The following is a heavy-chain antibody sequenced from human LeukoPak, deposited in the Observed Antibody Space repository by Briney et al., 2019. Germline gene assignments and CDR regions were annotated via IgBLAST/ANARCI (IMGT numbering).Heavy chain of an antibody. J-gene: IGHJ3*02. V-gene: IGHV3-15*01. D-gene: IGHD6-19*01. CDR2: IKSKTDGGTA. Sequence: GGSLRLSCAASGFTFSNAWMSWVRQAPGKGLEWVGRIKSKTDGGTADYAAPVKGRFTISRDDSKNTLYLQMNSLKTEDTAVYYCTTASSAVADAFDIWGQGTMVTVSS. CDR3: TTASSAVADAFDI. CDR1: GFTFSNAW.